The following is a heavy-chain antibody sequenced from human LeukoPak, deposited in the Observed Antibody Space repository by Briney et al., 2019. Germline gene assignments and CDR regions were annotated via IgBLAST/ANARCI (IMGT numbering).Heavy chain of an antibody. CDR3: AKDRGIAVVNWFDP. V-gene: IGHV3-23*01. D-gene: IGHD6-19*01. Sequence: GGSPRLSCAASGFTFSSYAMSWVRQAPGKGLEWVSAISGSGGSTYYADSVKGRFTISRDNSKNTLYLQMNSLRAEDTAVYYCAKDRGIAVVNWFDPWGQGTLVTVSS. J-gene: IGHJ5*02. CDR1: GFTFSSYA. CDR2: ISGSGGST.